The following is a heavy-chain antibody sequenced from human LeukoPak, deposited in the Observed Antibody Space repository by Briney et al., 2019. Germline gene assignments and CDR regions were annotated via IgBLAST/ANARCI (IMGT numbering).Heavy chain of an antibody. CDR3: AKGPGDGYNLNAEYFQH. Sequence: HPGGSLRLSCAASGFTFSSYGMHWVRQAPGKGLEWVAVISYDGSNKYYADSVKGRFTISRDNSKNTLYLQMNSLRAEDTAVYYCAKGPGDGYNLNAEYFQHWGQGTLVTVSS. J-gene: IGHJ1*01. CDR1: GFTFSSYG. CDR2: ISYDGSNK. D-gene: IGHD5-24*01. V-gene: IGHV3-30*18.